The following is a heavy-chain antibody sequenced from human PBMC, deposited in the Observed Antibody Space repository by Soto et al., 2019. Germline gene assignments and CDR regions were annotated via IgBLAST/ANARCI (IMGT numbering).Heavy chain of an antibody. J-gene: IGHJ4*02. Sequence: RASVKVSCKASGYTFTGYYMHWVRQAPGQGLEWMGWINPNSGGTNYAQKFQGRVTMTRDTSISTAYMELSRLRSDDTAVYYCATTFQEYCSSTSCYRRSAYGDWGQGTLVTVSS. D-gene: IGHD2-2*02. V-gene: IGHV1-2*02. CDR3: ATTFQEYCSSTSCYRRSAYGD. CDR2: INPNSGGT. CDR1: GYTFTGYY.